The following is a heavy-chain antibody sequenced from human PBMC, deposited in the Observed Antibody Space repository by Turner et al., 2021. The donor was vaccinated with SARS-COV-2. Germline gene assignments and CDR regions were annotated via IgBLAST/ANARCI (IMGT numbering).Heavy chain of an antibody. D-gene: IGHD3-22*01. Sequence: QVQLVESGGGVVQPGGSLSPSCAASGFTFSSYGMHWVRQAPGKGLEWVAVMWYEGSKKYYADSVKGRFTISRDNPKNTLYLQMNSLRAEDTAVYYCARDHYYDSSGYTLDAFDIWGQGTMVTISS. CDR2: MWYEGSKK. CDR1: GFTFSSYG. CDR3: ARDHYYDSSGYTLDAFDI. V-gene: IGHV3-33*01. J-gene: IGHJ3*02.